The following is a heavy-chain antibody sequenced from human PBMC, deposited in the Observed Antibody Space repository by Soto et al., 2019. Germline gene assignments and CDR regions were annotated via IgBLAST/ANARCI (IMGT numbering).Heavy chain of an antibody. V-gene: IGHV2-5*02. Sequence: QITLKESGPTLVEPTQTLTLTCSFSGFSLTKSGVGVGWFHQAPGKPLECLGTIYLDDDRRYNPSLKTRLTSTKDSSKNRFVGTMSCIEPMDTVSYYWADHVTSSFCWEVGCFASWCQGRPDTV. D-gene: IGHD1-26*01. CDR2: IYLDDDR. CDR3: ADHVTSSFCWEVGCFAS. J-gene: IGHJ5*01. CDR1: GFSLTKSGVG.